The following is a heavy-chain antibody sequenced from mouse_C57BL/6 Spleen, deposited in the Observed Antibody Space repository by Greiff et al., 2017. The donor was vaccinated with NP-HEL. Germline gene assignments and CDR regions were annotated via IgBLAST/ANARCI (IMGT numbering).Heavy chain of an antibody. CDR1: GYSITSGYD. CDR3: ARGNDYDYWYFDV. Sequence: VQLQQSGPGMVKPSQSLSLTCTVTGYSITSGYDWHWIRHFPGNKLEWMGYISYSGSTNYNPSLKSRISITHDTSKNHFFLKLNSVTTEDTATYYCARGNDYDYWYFDVWGTGTTVTVSS. D-gene: IGHD2-4*01. V-gene: IGHV3-1*01. CDR2: ISYSGST. J-gene: IGHJ1*03.